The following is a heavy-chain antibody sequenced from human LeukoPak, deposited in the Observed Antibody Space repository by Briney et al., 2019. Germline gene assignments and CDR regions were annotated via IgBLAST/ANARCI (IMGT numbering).Heavy chain of an antibody. CDR3: ARGRVTVAASGDF. D-gene: IGHD6-19*01. CDR1: GGSFSGYY. V-gene: IGHV4-34*01. CDR2: INHSGST. Sequence: SETLSLTCAVYGGSFSGYYWSWIRQPPGKGLEWIGEINHSGSTNYNPSLKSRVTISVDTSKNQFSLNLSSVTAADTAVYYCARGRVTVAASGDFWGQGTLVTVSS. J-gene: IGHJ4*02.